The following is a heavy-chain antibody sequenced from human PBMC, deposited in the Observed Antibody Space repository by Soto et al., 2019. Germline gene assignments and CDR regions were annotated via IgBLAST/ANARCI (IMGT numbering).Heavy chain of an antibody. Sequence: PSETLSLTCTVSGGSISSYYWSWIRQPPGKGLEWIGYIYYSGSTNYNPSLKSRVTISVDTSKNQFSLKLSSVTAADTAVYYCARTNYDFWSGYFDCWGQGTLVTVSS. V-gene: IGHV4-59*01. CDR3: ARTNYDFWSGYFDC. CDR1: GGSISSYY. D-gene: IGHD3-3*01. J-gene: IGHJ4*02. CDR2: IYYSGST.